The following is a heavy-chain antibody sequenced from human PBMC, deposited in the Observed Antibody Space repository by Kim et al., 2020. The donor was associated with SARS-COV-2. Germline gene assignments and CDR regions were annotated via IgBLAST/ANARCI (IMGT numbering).Heavy chain of an antibody. CDR2: ISGSGGST. J-gene: IGHJ4*02. D-gene: IGHD5-18*01. CDR1: GFTFSSYA. Sequence: GGSLRLSCAASGFTFSSYAMSWVRQAPGKGLEWVSAISGSGGSTYYADSVKGRFTISRDNSKNTLYLQMNSLRAEDTAVYYCAKGQQLWLRGGAVYWGQGTLVTVSS. CDR3: AKGQQLWLRGGAVY. V-gene: IGHV3-23*01.